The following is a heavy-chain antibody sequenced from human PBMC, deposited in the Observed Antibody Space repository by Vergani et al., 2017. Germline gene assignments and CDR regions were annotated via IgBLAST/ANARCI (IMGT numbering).Heavy chain of an antibody. CDR2: ISYDGTQK. CDR1: GFTSCYYG. Sequence: VHLVESGGGVVQPGRSLRHSCVVSGFTSCYYGMHWVRQAPRKGLEWVAVISYDGTQKYYADSVKGRFTISRDKSKSTLYLQMNSVRTKDTAVYYCATKSCGGDGGQIGYFREWGQGTLVTVSS. D-gene: IGHD2-21*01. CDR3: ATKSCGGDGGQIGYFRE. V-gene: IGHV3-30*03. J-gene: IGHJ4*02.